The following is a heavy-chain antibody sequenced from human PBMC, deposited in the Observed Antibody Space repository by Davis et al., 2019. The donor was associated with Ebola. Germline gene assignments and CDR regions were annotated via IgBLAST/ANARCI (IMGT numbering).Heavy chain of an antibody. D-gene: IGHD3-22*01. V-gene: IGHV1-69*06. CDR3: ARENYYDSSGYYFMYYYYGMDV. CDR2: IIPIFGTA. J-gene: IGHJ6*02. Sequence: SVKVSCKASGYTFTSYGISWVRQAPGQGLEWMGGIIPIFGTANYAQKFQGRVTITADKSTSTAYMELSSLRSEDTAVYYCARENYYDSSGYYFMYYYYGMDVWGQGTTVTVSS. CDR1: GYTFTSYG.